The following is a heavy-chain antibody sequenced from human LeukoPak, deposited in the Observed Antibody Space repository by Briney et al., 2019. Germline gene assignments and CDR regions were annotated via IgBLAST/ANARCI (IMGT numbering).Heavy chain of an antibody. CDR2: IYDSGST. D-gene: IGHD2-15*01. CDR3: ARDCSGGSCYGAFDI. Sequence: PSQTLSLTCAVSGGSISSGGYSWSWTRQPPGKGLEWIGYIYDSGSTYYNPSLKSRITISVDTSENRFSLKLSSVTATDTAVYYCARDCSGGSCYGAFDIWGQGTMVTVSS. CDR1: GGSISSGGYS. V-gene: IGHV4-30-2*05. J-gene: IGHJ3*02.